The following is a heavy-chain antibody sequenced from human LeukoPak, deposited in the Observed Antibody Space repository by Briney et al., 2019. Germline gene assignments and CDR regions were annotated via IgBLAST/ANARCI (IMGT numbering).Heavy chain of an antibody. V-gene: IGHV1-69*05. D-gene: IGHD2-2*01. J-gene: IGHJ4*02. Sequence: ASVKVSCKASGGTFSSYAISWVRQAPGQGLEWMGGIIPIFGTANYAQKFQGRVTITTDESTSTAYMELSSLRSEDTAVYYCAREAADMRFFDYWGQGTLVTVSS. CDR1: GGTFSSYA. CDR2: IIPIFGTA. CDR3: AREAADMRFFDY.